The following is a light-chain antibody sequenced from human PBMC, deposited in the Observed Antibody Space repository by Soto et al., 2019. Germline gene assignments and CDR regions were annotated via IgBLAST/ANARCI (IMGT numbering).Light chain of an antibody. CDR3: SSYAGSKVV. CDR2: EVS. Sequence: CALTQPPSASGSPGQSVTISCTGTSSDVGGYNYVSWYQQHPGKAPKLMIYEVSKRPSGVPDRFSGSKSGNTASLTVSGLQDEDEADYYCSSYAGSKVVFGGGTKVTVL. V-gene: IGLV2-8*01. CDR1: SSDVGGYNY. J-gene: IGLJ2*01.